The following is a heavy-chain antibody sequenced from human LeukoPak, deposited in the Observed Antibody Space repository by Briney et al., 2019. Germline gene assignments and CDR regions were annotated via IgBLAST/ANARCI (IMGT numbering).Heavy chain of an antibody. V-gene: IGHV3-15*01. CDR1: GFTFSNAW. D-gene: IGHD3-10*01. CDR2: IKSKTDGGAT. J-gene: IGHJ4*02. Sequence: KTGGSLRLSCAASGFTFSNAWMSWVRQATGKGLEWVGRIKSKTDGGATDYAAPVKGRFTISRDDSKNTLYLQMNSLKTEDTAVYYCTTSHPLWFGELNDYWGQGTLVTVSS. CDR3: TTSHPLWFGELNDY.